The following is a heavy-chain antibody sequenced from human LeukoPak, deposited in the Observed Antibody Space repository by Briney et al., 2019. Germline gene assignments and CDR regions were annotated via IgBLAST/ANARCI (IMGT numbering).Heavy chain of an antibody. CDR2: ISGSGGST. V-gene: IGHV3-23*01. Sequence: PGGSLRLSCAASGFTFTNAWMSWVRQAPGKGLEWVSAISGSGGSTYYAGSVKGRFTISRDNSKNTLYLQMNSLRAEDTAVYYCARNAYYYGSATIWGQGTLVTVSS. J-gene: IGHJ4*02. D-gene: IGHD3-10*01. CDR1: GFTFTNAW. CDR3: ARNAYYYGSATI.